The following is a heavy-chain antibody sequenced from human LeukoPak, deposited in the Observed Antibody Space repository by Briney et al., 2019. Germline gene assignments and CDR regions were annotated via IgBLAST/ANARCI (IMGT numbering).Heavy chain of an antibody. D-gene: IGHD4-17*01. J-gene: IGHJ4*02. V-gene: IGHV4-30-2*01. CDR1: GGSISSGGHY. CDR2: IYHSGST. Sequence: SQTLSLTCTVSGGSISSGGHYWSWIRQPPGKGLEWIGYIYHSGSTYYNPSLKSRVTISVDTSKNQFSLKLSSVTAADTAVYYCARKINTVTTSRSGHYFDHWGQGTRVTVSS. CDR3: ARKINTVTTSRSGHYFDH.